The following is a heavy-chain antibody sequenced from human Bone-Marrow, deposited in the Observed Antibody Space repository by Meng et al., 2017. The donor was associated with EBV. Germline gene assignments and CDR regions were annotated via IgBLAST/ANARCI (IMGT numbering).Heavy chain of an antibody. CDR1: GFTFSHYW. V-gene: IGHV3-74*01. D-gene: IGHD6-25*01. J-gene: IGHJ4*02. CDR2: TNEDGRTT. CDR3: SRDLAGSDDD. Sequence: VPLVGAVGALVPAGGSLRPPCLPSGFTFSHYWMHWVRQAPGKGLVWVSRTNEDGRTTDYADSVKGRFTISRDNTKNILYLQMDSLRADDTALYFCSRDLAGSDDDWGQGTLVTVSS.